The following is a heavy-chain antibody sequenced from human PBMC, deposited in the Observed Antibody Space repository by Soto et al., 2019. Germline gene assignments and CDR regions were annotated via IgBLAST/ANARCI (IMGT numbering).Heavy chain of an antibody. CDR1: GFTFDDYT. J-gene: IGHJ1*01. V-gene: IGHV3-43*01. CDR2: ISWDGRST. CDR3: VKDGLDRNFQH. Sequence: PGGSLRLSCAASGFTFDDYTMHWVRQAPGKGLEWVSLISWDGRSTYYADSVEGRFTISRDNNKNSLYLQMNSLRTEDTALYYCVKDGLDRNFQHWGQGTLVTVSS.